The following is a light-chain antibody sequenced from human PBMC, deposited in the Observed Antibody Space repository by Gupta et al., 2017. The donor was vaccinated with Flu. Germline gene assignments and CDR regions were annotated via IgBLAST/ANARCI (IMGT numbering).Light chain of an antibody. V-gene: IGLV2-8*01. CDR2: EVN. CDR3: CSYGRSDV. J-gene: IGLJ1*01. Sequence: TGTSIDIVGNNYVSWYQQCQGKAPRIIIYEVNKRPSWVPDRFSSSKSGNTVTLTVSGLQHEDESDYYCCSYGRSDVFGTGTKVTVL. CDR1: SIDIVGNNY.